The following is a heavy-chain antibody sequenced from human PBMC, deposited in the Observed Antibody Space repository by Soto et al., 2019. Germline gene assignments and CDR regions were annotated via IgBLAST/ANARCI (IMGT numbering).Heavy chain of an antibody. J-gene: IGHJ4*02. CDR1: GGSVTSGTYY. V-gene: IGHV4-61*01. CDR3: ARGRGWLLFDY. D-gene: IGHD6-19*01. Sequence: VQLQESGPGLVKPSETLSLTCTVSGGSVTSGTYYWNLIRQPPGKGLEWIGYISNSGSTNYNPSLKSRVTISLDTTKNQFSRTLNSVTAADTAVYYCARGRGWLLFDYWGQGTLVTVSS. CDR2: ISNSGST.